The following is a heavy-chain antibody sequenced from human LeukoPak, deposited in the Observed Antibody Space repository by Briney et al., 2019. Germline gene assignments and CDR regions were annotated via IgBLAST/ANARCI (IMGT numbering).Heavy chain of an antibody. CDR2: IIPIFGTA. V-gene: IGHV1-69*05. CDR1: GGTFSSYA. CDR3: ARGGIVVVPASAGYNWFDP. J-gene: IGHJ5*02. D-gene: IGHD2-2*01. Sequence: SVKVSCKVSGGTFSSYAISWVRQAPGQGLEWMGGIIPIFGTANYAKKFQGRVTITTDESTITAYMELSSLRSEDTAVYYCARGGIVVVPASAGYNWFDPWREGTFATAYS.